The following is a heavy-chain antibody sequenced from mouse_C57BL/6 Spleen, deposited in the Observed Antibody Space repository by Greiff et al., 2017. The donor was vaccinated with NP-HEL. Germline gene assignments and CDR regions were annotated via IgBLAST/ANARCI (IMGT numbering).Heavy chain of an antibody. Sequence: QVQLQQSGAELVKPGASVKMSCKASGYTFTSYWITWVKQRPGQGLEWIGDIYPGSGSTNYNEKFKSKATLTVDTSSSTAYMQLSSLTSEDSAVYYCAREDWDGAWFAYWGQGTLVTVSA. CDR1: GYTFTSYW. CDR3: AREDWDGAWFAY. CDR2: IYPGSGST. J-gene: IGHJ3*01. V-gene: IGHV1-55*01. D-gene: IGHD4-1*01.